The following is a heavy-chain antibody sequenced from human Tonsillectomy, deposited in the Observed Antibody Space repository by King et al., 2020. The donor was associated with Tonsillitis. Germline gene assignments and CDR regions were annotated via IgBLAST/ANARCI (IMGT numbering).Heavy chain of an antibody. D-gene: IGHD1-14*01. CDR3: AREEPSRYYYYNRDV. Sequence: VQLVESGGGLVQPGGSLRLSCAASGFTFSDHYMDWVRQAPGKGLEWVGRTRSKADSYTTEYAESVKGRFTISRDDSKNSLYLQMNSLKTEDTAVYYCAREEPSRYYYYNRDVWGKGTSVTVSS. V-gene: IGHV3-72*01. CDR1: GFTFSDHY. CDR2: TRSKADSYTT. J-gene: IGHJ6*03.